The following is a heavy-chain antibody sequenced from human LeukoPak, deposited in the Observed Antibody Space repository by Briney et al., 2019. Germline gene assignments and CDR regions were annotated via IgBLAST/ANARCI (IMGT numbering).Heavy chain of an antibody. CDR2: ISGSGGST. J-gene: IGHJ4*02. D-gene: IGHD3-3*01. CDR3: PPPPTYYDFWSGYYSRQSFDY. CDR1: GFTFSSYA. Sequence: PGGSLRLSCAASGFTFSSYAMSWVRQAPGKGLEWVSAISGSGGSTYYADSVEGRFTISRDNSKNTLYLQMNSLRAEDTAVYYCPPPPTYYDFWSGYYSRQSFDYWGQGTLVTVSS. V-gene: IGHV3-23*01.